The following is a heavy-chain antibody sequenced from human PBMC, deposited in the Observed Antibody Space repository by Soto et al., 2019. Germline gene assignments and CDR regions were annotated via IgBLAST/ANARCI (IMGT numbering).Heavy chain of an antibody. CDR3: ARGGFLDWLAWFDP. Sequence: GASVKVSCKTSGYIFTSYVIHWVRQAPGQRLEWMGWINCGNGNTEFSQKFQGRATIIRDTSASTVYMELSGLRSEDTAVYYCARGGFLDWLAWFDPWGQGTLVTV. CDR2: INCGNGNT. CDR1: GYIFTSYV. J-gene: IGHJ5*02. D-gene: IGHD3-3*01. V-gene: IGHV1-3*01.